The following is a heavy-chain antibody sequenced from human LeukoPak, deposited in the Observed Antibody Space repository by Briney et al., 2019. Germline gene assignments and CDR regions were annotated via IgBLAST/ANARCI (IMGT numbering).Heavy chain of an antibody. D-gene: IGHD4-17*01. CDR1: GYSISSGSY. CDR3: AKVGAYGDYARHDY. J-gene: IGHJ4*02. CDR2: MFHSVDT. V-gene: IGHV4-38-2*01. Sequence: SETLSLTCAVSGYSISSGSYWGWIRQPPGKGLEWIGNMFHSVDTYHNPSLKSRVTISADTSKNQFSLKLTSVTAADTAVYYCAKVGAYGDYARHDYWGQGTLVTVSS.